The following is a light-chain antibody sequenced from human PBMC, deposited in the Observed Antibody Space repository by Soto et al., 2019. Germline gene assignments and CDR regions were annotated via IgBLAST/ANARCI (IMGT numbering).Light chain of an antibody. J-gene: IGLJ3*02. CDR1: NSDVGGYNY. CDR2: EVS. V-gene: IGLV2-14*01. Sequence: QSVLTQPASVSGSPGQSITISCTGTNSDVGGYNYVSWYQHHPGKAPKLMIYEVSHRPSGVSNRFSGSKSDNTASLTISGLQAEDEADYYCISHTTSGTLWVFGGGTKLTVL. CDR3: ISHTTSGTLWV.